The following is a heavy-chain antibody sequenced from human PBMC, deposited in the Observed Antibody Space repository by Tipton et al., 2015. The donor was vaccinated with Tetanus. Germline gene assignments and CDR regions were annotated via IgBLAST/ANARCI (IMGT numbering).Heavy chain of an antibody. D-gene: IGHD1-26*01. Sequence: TLSLTCTVSGGSLNTFYWNWTRQPAGKGLEWIGRVYSSGSTNYNPSLKSRVTMSIDASKNQFSLELTSVTAADTAVYYCARDFRERSGTYYSYYYTMDVWGQGTTVTVSS. CDR1: GGSLNTFY. CDR2: VYSSGST. V-gene: IGHV4-4*07. CDR3: ARDFRERSGTYYSYYYTMDV. J-gene: IGHJ6*02.